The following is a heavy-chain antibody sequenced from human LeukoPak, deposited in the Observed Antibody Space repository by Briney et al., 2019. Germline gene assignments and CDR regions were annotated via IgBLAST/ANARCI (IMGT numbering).Heavy chain of an antibody. Sequence: SETLSLTCTVSGGSISSYYWSWIRQPAGKGLEWIGRIYTSGSTNYNPSLKSRVTMSVDTSKNQFSLKLSSVTAADTAVYYCARDHSGYDNVGEKLSNSGSDYYYYYYMDVWGKGTTVTISS. CDR3: ARDHSGYDNVGEKLSNSGSDYYYYYYMDV. V-gene: IGHV4-4*07. J-gene: IGHJ6*03. D-gene: IGHD5-12*01. CDR1: GGSISSYY. CDR2: IYTSGST.